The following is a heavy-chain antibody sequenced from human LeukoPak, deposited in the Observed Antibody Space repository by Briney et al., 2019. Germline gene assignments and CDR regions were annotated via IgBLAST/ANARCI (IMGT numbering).Heavy chain of an antibody. CDR1: GFTFSSYA. D-gene: IGHD3-22*01. CDR2: ISGSGGST. CDR3: AKDWAGSDRRYYFDY. V-gene: IGHV3-23*01. Sequence: GGSLRLSCAASGFTFSSYAMGWVRQAPGKGLEWVSVISGSGGSTYYADSVKGRFTISRDNSQNTLYLQMNSLGAEDSAVYYCAKDWAGSDRRYYFDYWGRGTLVTVSS. J-gene: IGHJ4*02.